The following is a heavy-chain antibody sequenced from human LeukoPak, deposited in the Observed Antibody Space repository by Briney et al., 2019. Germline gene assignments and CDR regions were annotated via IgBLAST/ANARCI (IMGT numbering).Heavy chain of an antibody. CDR3: ARVRAVAGHFDY. CDR1: GFTFSSYS. J-gene: IGHJ4*02. D-gene: IGHD6-19*01. CDR2: ISSSSSYI. V-gene: IGHV3-21*01. Sequence: PGGSLRLSCAASGFTFSSYSMNWVRQAPGRGLEWVSSISSSSSYIYYADSVKGRFTISRDNAKNSLYLQMNSLRAEDTAVYYCARVRAVAGHFDYWGQGTLVTVSS.